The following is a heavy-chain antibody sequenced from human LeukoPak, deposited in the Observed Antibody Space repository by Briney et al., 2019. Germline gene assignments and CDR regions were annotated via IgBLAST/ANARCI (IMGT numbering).Heavy chain of an antibody. CDR2: ISTRSSII. D-gene: IGHD3-10*01. Sequence: GGSLRLSCAASGFTFSSNAMNWVRQAPGKGLEWVSYISTRSSIIHYADSVKGRFTISRDNAKNSLFLQMSSLRDEDTAVYFCARDHHTYYYGSGAGSWFDPWGQGTLVTVSS. V-gene: IGHV3-48*02. J-gene: IGHJ5*02. CDR3: ARDHHTYYYGSGAGSWFDP. CDR1: GFTFSSNA.